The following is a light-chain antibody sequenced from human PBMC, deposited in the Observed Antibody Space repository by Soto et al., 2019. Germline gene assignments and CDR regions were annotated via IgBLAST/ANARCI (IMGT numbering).Light chain of an antibody. CDR1: SSNIGAGYD. V-gene: IGLV1-40*01. CDR2: GDN. CDR3: QSYDSSLITYV. J-gene: IGLJ1*01. Sequence: QSVLTQPPSVSGAPGQTVTISCTGSSSNIGAGYDVHWYQQLPGTAPKLLIYGDNNRPSGVPDRFSGSKSGTSAALAITGLQAEDEADYYCQSYDSSLITYVFGTGTKVTVL.